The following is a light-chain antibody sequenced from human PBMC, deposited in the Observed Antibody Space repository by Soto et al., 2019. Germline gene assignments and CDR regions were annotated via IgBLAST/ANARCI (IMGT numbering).Light chain of an antibody. J-gene: IGLJ2*01. Sequence: QSVLTQPPSISGAPGQRVTISCTGSSSNIGAGSDVHWYHQLPGTAPKLLIYGNTNRPSGVPDRFSGSKSGTSASLAIAGLQTEDEGDYYCQTYDSSLSGSKVFGGGTKLTVL. CDR3: QTYDSSLSGSKV. V-gene: IGLV1-40*01. CDR1: SSNIGAGSD. CDR2: GNT.